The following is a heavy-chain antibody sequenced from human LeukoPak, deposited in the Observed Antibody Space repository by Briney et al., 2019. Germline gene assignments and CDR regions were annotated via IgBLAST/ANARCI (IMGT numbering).Heavy chain of an antibody. Sequence: GASVSVSCKSSGYTFTGYYMHWVRQAPGQGLEWMGWINPNSGGTNYAQKFQGRVTMTRDTSISTAYMELSRLRSDDTAVYYCARKLGYCSSTSCPYYVDVWGKGTTVTVSS. CDR2: INPNSGGT. CDR1: GYTFTGYY. V-gene: IGHV1-2*02. CDR3: ARKLGYCSSTSCPYYVDV. D-gene: IGHD2-2*01. J-gene: IGHJ6*03.